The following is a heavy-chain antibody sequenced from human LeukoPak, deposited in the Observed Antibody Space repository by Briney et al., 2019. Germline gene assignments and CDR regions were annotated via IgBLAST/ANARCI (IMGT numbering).Heavy chain of an antibody. Sequence: PSETLSLTCTVSGGSVSSGSYYWSWIRQPPGKGLEWIGYIYYSGSTNFNPSLKSRVTISVDTSKNQFSLKLSSVTAADTAVYYCAREGLGPSRWSSGYSLTPYYFDYWGQGTLVTVSS. V-gene: IGHV4-61*01. D-gene: IGHD3-22*01. CDR2: IYYSGST. J-gene: IGHJ4*02. CDR1: GGSVSSGSYY. CDR3: AREGLGPSRWSSGYSLTPYYFDY.